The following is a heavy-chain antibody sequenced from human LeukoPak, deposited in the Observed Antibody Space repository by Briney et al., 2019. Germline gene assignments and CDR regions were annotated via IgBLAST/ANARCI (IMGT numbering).Heavy chain of an antibody. Sequence: ASVKVSCKASGYTFTGYYIHWVRQAPGQGLEWMGRINPKSGDTNYAQKFQGRVTMTGDTSISTAHMELSRLRSDDTAVYYCARVGHYYDSCGYYTFDYWGQGTLVTVSS. V-gene: IGHV1-2*06. D-gene: IGHD3-22*01. CDR1: GYTFTGYY. J-gene: IGHJ4*02. CDR3: ARVGHYYDSCGYYTFDY. CDR2: INPKSGDT.